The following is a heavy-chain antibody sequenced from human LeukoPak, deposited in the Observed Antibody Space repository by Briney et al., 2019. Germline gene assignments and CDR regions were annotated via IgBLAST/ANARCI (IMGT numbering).Heavy chain of an antibody. Sequence: PGGSLRLSCAASGFTVSSNYRSWVRQAPGKGLEWVSFIRSKAYGGTTEYAASVKGRFTISRDDSKSIAYLQMNSLKTEDTAVYYCTRVSLVAASVFFDYWGQGTLVTVSS. CDR1: GFTVSSNY. D-gene: IGHD2-15*01. CDR3: TRVSLVAASVFFDY. V-gene: IGHV3-49*04. J-gene: IGHJ4*02. CDR2: IRSKAYGGTT.